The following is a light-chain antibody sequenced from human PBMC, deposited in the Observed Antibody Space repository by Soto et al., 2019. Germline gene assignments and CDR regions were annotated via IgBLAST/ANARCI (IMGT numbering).Light chain of an antibody. CDR2: VNSDGSH. J-gene: IGLJ3*02. V-gene: IGLV4-69*01. Sequence: QPVLTQSPSASASLGASVKLTCTLSSGHSSYAIAWHQQQPEKGPRYLMKVNSDGSHSKGDGIPDRFSGSSSGAERYLTISRLQSGDEADYYCQTWGTGIRVFGGGTKLTVL. CDR3: QTWGTGIRV. CDR1: SGHSSYA.